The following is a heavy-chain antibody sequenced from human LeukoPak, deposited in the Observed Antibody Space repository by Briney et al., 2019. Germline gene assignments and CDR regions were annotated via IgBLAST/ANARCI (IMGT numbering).Heavy chain of an antibody. CDR2: IKQDGSEK. CDR1: GFTFSDYW. J-gene: IGHJ6*02. V-gene: IGHV3-7*03. CDR3: ARAMDV. Sequence: RPGGSLRLSCAASGFTFSDYWMHWVRQAPGKGLEWVANIKQDGSEKFYVDSVKGRFTISRDNAKNSLYLQMNSLRAEDTAVYYCARAMDVWGQGTTVTVSS.